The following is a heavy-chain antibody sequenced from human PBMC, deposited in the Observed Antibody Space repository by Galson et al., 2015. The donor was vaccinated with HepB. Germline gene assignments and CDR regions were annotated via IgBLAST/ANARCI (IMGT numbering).Heavy chain of an antibody. CDR1: GYTLTELS. J-gene: IGHJ3*02. CDR2: FDPEDGET. D-gene: IGHD2-21*02. V-gene: IGHV1-24*01. CDR3: ATDSRGVTAAFDI. Sequence: SVKVSCKVSGYTLTELSMHWVRQAPGKGLEWMGGFDPEDGETIYAQKFQGRVTMTEDTSTDTAYMELSSLRSEDTAVYYCATDSRGVTAAFDIWGQGTMVTVSS.